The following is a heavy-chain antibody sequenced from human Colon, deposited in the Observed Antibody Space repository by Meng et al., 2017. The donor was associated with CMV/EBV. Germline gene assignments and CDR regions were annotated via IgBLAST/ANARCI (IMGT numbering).Heavy chain of an antibody. J-gene: IGHJ4*02. D-gene: IGHD5-24*01. CDR2: ISAISSSSDYI. CDR3: AKGRFFDH. Sequence: GESLKISCAASGFTFSSYEMNWVRQAPGKGLEWVSSISAISSSSDYISYADSVKGRFTISRDNAKTSLFLQLDSLRAEDTAVYYCAKGRFFDHWGQGTLVTVSS. CDR1: GFTFSSYE. V-gene: IGHV3-21*01.